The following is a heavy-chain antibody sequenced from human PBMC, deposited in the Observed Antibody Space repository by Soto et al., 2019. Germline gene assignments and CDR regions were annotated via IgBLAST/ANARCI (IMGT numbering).Heavy chain of an antibody. Sequence: PGGSLRLSCAASGFTFSSYGMHWVRQAPGKGLEWVAVIWYDGSNKYYADSVKGRFTISRDNSKNTLYLQMNSLRAEDTAVYYCARGYSYGYGDYWGQGTLVTVSS. CDR1: GFTFSSYG. CDR3: ARGYSYGYGDY. D-gene: IGHD5-18*01. CDR2: IWYDGSNK. V-gene: IGHV3-33*01. J-gene: IGHJ4*02.